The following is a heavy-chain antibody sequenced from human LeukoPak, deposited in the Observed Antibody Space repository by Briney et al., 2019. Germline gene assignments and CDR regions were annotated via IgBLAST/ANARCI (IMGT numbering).Heavy chain of an antibody. Sequence: QPGGSLRLSCAASGFSFSGYGMHWVRQAPGKGLEWVAAIWPDGSNEYYANSVKGRFFISRDNSKNTLYLQMNSLRVDDTAVYYCARELAVWGQGTLVTVSS. J-gene: IGHJ4*02. V-gene: IGHV3-33*08. CDR1: GFSFSGYG. CDR3: ARELAV. CDR2: IWPDGSNE.